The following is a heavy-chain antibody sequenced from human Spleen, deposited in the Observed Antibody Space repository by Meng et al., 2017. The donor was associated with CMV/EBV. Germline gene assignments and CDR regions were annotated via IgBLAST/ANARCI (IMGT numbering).Heavy chain of an antibody. CDR3: ARDPNPPGSGSYLYWFDS. CDR2: INYSGTT. D-gene: IGHD3-10*01. V-gene: IGHV4-39*07. CDR1: GSTTYY. J-gene: IGHJ5*01. Sequence: GSTTYYWACIRQSPTKGLEWIGSINYSGTTYYNPSLSSRVTMSLDTSKKQFSLKLTSVSAADTAIYFCARDPNPPGSGSYLYWFDSWGQGTLVTVSS.